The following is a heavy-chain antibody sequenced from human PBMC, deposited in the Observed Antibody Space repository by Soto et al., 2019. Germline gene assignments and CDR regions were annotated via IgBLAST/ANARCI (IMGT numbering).Heavy chain of an antibody. CDR3: ARDIVVVPAHFDP. V-gene: IGHV3-48*01. CDR1: GFTFSSYR. D-gene: IGHD2-2*01. Sequence: GSLRLSCAASGFTFSSYRMNWVRQAPGKGLEWVSYISSSSSTIYYADSVKGRFTISRDNAKNSLYLQMNSLRAEDTAVYYCARDIVVVPAHFDPWGQGTLVTVSS. J-gene: IGHJ5*02. CDR2: ISSSSSTI.